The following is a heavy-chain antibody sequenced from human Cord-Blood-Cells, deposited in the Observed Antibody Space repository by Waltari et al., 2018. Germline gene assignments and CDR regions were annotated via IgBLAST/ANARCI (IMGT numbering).Heavy chain of an antibody. CDR1: GFPFSTYS. CDR2: ISSSSSYI. J-gene: IGHJ3*02. D-gene: IGHD3-3*01. Sequence: EVQLVESGGGLVKPGGSLRPSCAASGFPFSTYSMNWVPRAPGKGLEWVSSISSSSSYIYYADSVKGRFTISRDNAKNSLYLQMNSLRAEDTAVYYCARPLTIFGVVIIDAFDIWGQGTMVTVSS. CDR3: ARPLTIFGVVIIDAFDI. V-gene: IGHV3-21*01.